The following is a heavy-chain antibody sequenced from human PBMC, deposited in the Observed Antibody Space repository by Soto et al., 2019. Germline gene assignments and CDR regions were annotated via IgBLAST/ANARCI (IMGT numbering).Heavy chain of an antibody. Sequence: GGSLRLSCAASGFTVSSNYMSWVRQAPGKGLEWVVILYDGSNKYYADSVKGRFTISRDNSKNTLYLQMNSLRAEDTAVYYCAKDLGYCSSTSCPVNYYYGMDVWGQGTTVTVSS. V-gene: IGHV3-30*18. CDR2: ILYDGSNK. D-gene: IGHD2-2*01. J-gene: IGHJ6*02. CDR3: AKDLGYCSSTSCPVNYYYGMDV. CDR1: GFTVSSNY.